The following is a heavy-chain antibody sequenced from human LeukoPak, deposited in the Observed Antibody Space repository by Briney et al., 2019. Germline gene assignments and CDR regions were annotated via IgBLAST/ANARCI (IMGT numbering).Heavy chain of an antibody. CDR3: ARDRGHSGYENGGEGSFDQ. Sequence: ASVKVSCKSSGYTFSSYYIHWVRQAPRQGLEWMGIMNPSDGSTSYAQKFQGRITMTRDMSTSTVSMELSSLRSEDTAVYYCARDRGHSGYENGGEGSFDQWGQGTLVIVSS. V-gene: IGHV1-46*01. CDR1: GYTFSSYY. J-gene: IGHJ4*02. CDR2: MNPSDGST. D-gene: IGHD5-12*01.